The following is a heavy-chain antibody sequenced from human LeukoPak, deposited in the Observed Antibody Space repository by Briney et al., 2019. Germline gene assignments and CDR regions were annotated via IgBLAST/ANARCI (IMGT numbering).Heavy chain of an antibody. CDR1: GFTFDDYA. CDR2: ISWSSGSI. CDR3: AKAYCSGGSCYSSWFDP. J-gene: IGHJ5*02. V-gene: IGHV3-9*01. D-gene: IGHD2-15*01. Sequence: GGSLRLSCAASGFTFDDYAMHWVRQAPGKGLEWVSGISWSSGSIGYADSVKGRFTISRDNAKNSLYLQMNSLRAEDTALYYCAKAYCSGGSCYSSWFDPWGQGTLVTVSS.